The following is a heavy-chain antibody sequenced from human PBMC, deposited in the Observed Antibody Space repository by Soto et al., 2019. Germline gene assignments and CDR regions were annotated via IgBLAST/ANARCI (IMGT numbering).Heavy chain of an antibody. CDR1: GGSISSYY. Sequence: SETLSLTYTVAGGSISSYYWSWIRQPPGKGLEWIGYIYYSGSTNYNPSLKSRVTISVDTSKNQFSLKLTSVTAADTALYYCAKGGRLHGNWFDSWGQGNLVTVSS. J-gene: IGHJ5*01. CDR3: AKGGRLHGNWFDS. V-gene: IGHV4-59*01. D-gene: IGHD6-25*01. CDR2: IYYSGST.